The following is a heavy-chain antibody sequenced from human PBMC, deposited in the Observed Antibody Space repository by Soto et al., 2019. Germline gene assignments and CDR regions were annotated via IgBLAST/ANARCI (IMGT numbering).Heavy chain of an antibody. Sequence: PSETLSLTCAVNGGSFSGYYWSWIRQPPGKGLEWIGEINHSGSTNYNPSLKSRVTISVDTSKNQFSLKLSSVTAADTAVYYCARRYNSSGWYVDYWGQGTLVTVSS. D-gene: IGHD6-19*01. J-gene: IGHJ4*02. CDR2: INHSGST. V-gene: IGHV4-34*01. CDR3: ARRYNSSGWYVDY. CDR1: GGSFSGYY.